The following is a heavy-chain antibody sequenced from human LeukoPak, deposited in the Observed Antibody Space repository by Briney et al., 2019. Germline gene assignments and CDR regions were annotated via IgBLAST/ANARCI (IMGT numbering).Heavy chain of an antibody. Sequence: PSETLSLTCAVYGGSFSGYYWSWIRQPPGKGLEWIGDISHSGSTNYNPSLKSRVTISVDTSKNQFSLKLSSVTAADTAVYYCARGYIVVVVAATDSNWFDTWGQGTLVTVSS. D-gene: IGHD2-15*01. CDR3: ARGYIVVVVAATDSNWFDT. J-gene: IGHJ5*02. CDR1: GGSFSGYY. V-gene: IGHV4-34*01. CDR2: ISHSGST.